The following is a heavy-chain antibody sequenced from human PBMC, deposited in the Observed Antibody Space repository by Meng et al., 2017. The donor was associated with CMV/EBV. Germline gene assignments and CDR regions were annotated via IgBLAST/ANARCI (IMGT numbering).Heavy chain of an antibody. J-gene: IGHJ4*02. V-gene: IGHV1-18*01. D-gene: IGHD2-21*01. CDR3: ASAASCGGDCYRSFDY. CDR2: MRADNGNT. Sequence: DTCTCDGIGCVCRTSGQELEWMGLMRADNGNTSDAQKLQPRLTRPVDTSTDTAYMQLNRQVSDDTVVYYCASAASCGGDCYRSFDYWGQGTLVTVSS. CDR1: DTCTCDG.